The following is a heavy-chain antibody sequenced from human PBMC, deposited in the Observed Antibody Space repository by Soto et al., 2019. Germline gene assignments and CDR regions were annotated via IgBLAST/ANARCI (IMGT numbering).Heavy chain of an antibody. CDR3: AADLPGHGGGYEFDY. CDR2: IKSKNDGGTT. D-gene: IGHD2-15*01. Sequence: PGGSLRLSCTASGFTFGNAWMTWVRQAPGKGLEWVGRIKSKNDGGTTDYAAPVKGRFTISRDDSKNTVYLQMNSLRTEDTALYYCAADLPGHGGGYEFDYWGQGTPVTVSS. V-gene: IGHV3-15*01. CDR1: GFTFGNAW. J-gene: IGHJ4*01.